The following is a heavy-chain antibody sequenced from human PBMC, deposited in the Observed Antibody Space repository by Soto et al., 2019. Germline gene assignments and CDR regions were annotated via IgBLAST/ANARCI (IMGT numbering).Heavy chain of an antibody. Sequence: GGSLRLSCTASGFTFGDYSMSWFRQAPGKGLEWVGFIRSKAYGGTTEYAASVKGRFTISRDDSKSIAYLQMNSLKTEDTAVYYCTRDGSGFKYYYMDVWGKGTTVTVSS. CDR1: GFTFGDYS. CDR3: TRDGSGFKYYYMDV. D-gene: IGHD3-10*01. J-gene: IGHJ6*03. CDR2: IRSKAYGGTT. V-gene: IGHV3-49*03.